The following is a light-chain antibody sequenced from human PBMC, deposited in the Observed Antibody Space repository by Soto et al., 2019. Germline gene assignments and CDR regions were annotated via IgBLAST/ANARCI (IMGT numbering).Light chain of an antibody. J-gene: IGLJ2*01. Sequence: QPVLTQPASVSGSPGQLITISCTGTSSDVGAYNYVSWYQQHPGKVPKLMIYDVSNRPSGVSNRFSGSKSGNTASLTISGLQAEDEADYYCSSFTTSSHVVFGGGTKLTVL. CDR2: DVS. CDR1: SSDVGAYNY. CDR3: SSFTTSSHVV. V-gene: IGLV2-14*01.